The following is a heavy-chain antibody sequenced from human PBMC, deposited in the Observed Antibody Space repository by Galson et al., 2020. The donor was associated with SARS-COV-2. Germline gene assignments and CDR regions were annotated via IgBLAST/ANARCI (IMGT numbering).Heavy chain of an antibody. D-gene: IGHD6-19*01. J-gene: IGHJ5*02. V-gene: IGHV1-46*01. CDR3: ARDERRYSSGWYRWFDP. Sequence: ASVKVSCKASGYTFTSYYMHWVRQAPGQGLEWMGIINPSGGSTSYAQKFQGRVTMTRDTSTSTVYMELSSLRSEDTAVYYCARDERRYSSGWYRWFDPWGQGTLVTVSS. CDR2: INPSGGST. CDR1: GYTFTSYY.